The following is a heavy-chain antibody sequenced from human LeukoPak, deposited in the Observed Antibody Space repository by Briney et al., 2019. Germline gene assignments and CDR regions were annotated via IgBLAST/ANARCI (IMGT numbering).Heavy chain of an antibody. J-gene: IGHJ4*02. V-gene: IGHV3-30*18. CDR1: GITFSDYG. Sequence: GGSLRLSCAASGITFSDYGMHWVRQAPGRVLEWVAVITFDGHNKFYSDSVKGRFTVSRDNSKNTLYLQMNSLRAEDAAVYYCAKVWSPSGWFWGYFDYWGQGTLVTVSS. CDR2: ITFDGHNK. CDR3: AKVWSPSGWFWGYFDY. D-gene: IGHD6-19*01.